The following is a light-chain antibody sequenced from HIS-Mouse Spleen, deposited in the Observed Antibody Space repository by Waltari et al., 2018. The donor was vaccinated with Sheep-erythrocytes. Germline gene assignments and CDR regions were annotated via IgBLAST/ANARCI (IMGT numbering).Light chain of an antibody. CDR2: GAS. CDR3: QQYGSSPWP. J-gene: IGKJ1*01. V-gene: IGKV3-20*01. CDR1: QSVSSSY. Sequence: EIVLTQSPGTLSLSPAERATHSCRASQSVSSSYLAWYQQKPGQAPRLLIYGASSRATGIPDRFSGSGSGTDFTLTISRLEPEDFAVYYCQQYGSSPWPFGQGTKVEIK.